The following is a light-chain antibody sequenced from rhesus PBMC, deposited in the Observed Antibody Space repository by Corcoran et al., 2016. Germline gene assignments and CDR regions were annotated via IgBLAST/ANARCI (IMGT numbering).Light chain of an antibody. Sequence: DIVMTQTPLSLPVTPGEPASISCRSSQSLLDSDGYTHLHWYLQKPGQSPQLLLFLGSNRASGVPDRFSGSGSGTDFTLKISRVEAEDVGIYYCLQILQTPYSFGQGTKVEIK. CDR1: QSLLDSDGYTH. V-gene: IGKV2-78*01. J-gene: IGKJ2*01. CDR3: LQILQTPYS. CDR2: LGS.